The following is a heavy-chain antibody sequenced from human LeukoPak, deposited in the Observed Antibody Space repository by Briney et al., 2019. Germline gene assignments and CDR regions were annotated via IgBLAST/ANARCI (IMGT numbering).Heavy chain of an antibody. Sequence: PSETLSLTCTVSGGSISSYYWSWIRQPPGKGLEWIGYIYYSGSTNYNPSLKSRVTISVDTSKNQFSLKLSSVTAADTAVYYCARGELLLDAFDIWGQGTMVTVSS. CDR3: ARGELLLDAFDI. D-gene: IGHD1-26*01. J-gene: IGHJ3*02. CDR2: IYYSGST. V-gene: IGHV4-59*01. CDR1: GGSISSYY.